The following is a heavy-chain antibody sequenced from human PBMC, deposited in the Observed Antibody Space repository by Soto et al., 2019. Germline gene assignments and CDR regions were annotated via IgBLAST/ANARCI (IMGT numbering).Heavy chain of an antibody. CDR3: ARRSGCYYYGMDV. D-gene: IGHD6-19*01. V-gene: IGHV4-34*01. J-gene: IGHJ6*02. Sequence: PSETLSLTCAVYGGSSSGYYWSWIRQPPGKGLEWIGEINHSGSTNYNPSLKSRVTISVDTSKNQFSLRLSSVTAADTAVYYCARRSGCYYYGMDVWGQGTTVTVSS. CDR2: INHSGST. CDR1: GGSSSGYY.